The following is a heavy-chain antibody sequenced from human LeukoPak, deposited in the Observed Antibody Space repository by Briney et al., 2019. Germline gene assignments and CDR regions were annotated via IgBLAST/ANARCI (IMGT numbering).Heavy chain of an antibody. J-gene: IGHJ4*02. D-gene: IGHD3-22*01. Sequence: PGGSLRLSCAASGFTFSSYGMHWVRQAPGKGLEWVAFIRYDGSNKYYADSVKGRFTISRDNSKNTLYLQTNSLRAEDTAVYYCAKGNYYDSSGYSFDYRGQGTLVTVSS. CDR2: IRYDGSNK. CDR3: AKGNYYDSSGYSFDY. V-gene: IGHV3-30*02. CDR1: GFTFSSYG.